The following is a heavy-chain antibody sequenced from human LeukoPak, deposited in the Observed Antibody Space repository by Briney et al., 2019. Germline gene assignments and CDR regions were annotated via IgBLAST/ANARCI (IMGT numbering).Heavy chain of an antibody. Sequence: GSVKVSCKASGYTFTTYSINWVRQAPGQGLEWMGWISTYNGNSNYAQKLQGRVTMTTDTSTSTAYMELRSLRSDDTAMYYCAKDRWRDGTSSFDNWGQGTLVTVSS. D-gene: IGHD6-6*01. J-gene: IGHJ4*02. V-gene: IGHV1-18*01. CDR2: ISTYNGNS. CDR1: GYTFTTYS. CDR3: AKDRWRDGTSSFDN.